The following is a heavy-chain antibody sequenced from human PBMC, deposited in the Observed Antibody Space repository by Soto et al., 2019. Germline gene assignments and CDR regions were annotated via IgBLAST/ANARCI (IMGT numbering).Heavy chain of an antibody. CDR3: ARDSCSGSRGLY. J-gene: IGHJ4*02. Sequence: QVQLQESGPGLVKPSETLSLTCTVSGGSVSSGSYFWNWIRQPPGKGLEWSAYIYFSGSTTYNSSLKSRVTISVDTSKNQFSLKLTSVTAADTAVYYCARDSCSGSRGLYWGQGTLVTVSS. D-gene: IGHD3-10*02. CDR2: IYFSGST. V-gene: IGHV4-61*01. CDR1: GGSVSSGSYF.